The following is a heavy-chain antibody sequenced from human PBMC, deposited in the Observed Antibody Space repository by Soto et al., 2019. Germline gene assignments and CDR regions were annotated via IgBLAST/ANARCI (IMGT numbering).Heavy chain of an antibody. CDR3: ARDRTYYYDSSGYHAYYYYGMDV. CDR1: GFTFSSYE. D-gene: IGHD3-22*01. V-gene: IGHV3-48*03. J-gene: IGHJ6*02. Sequence: PVGSVRLSCAASGFTFSSYEMNWVRQAPGKGLEWVSYISSSGSTIYYADSVKGRFTISRDNAKNSLYLQMNSLRAEDTAVYYCARDRTYYYDSSGYHAYYYYGMDVWGQGTTVTVSS. CDR2: ISSSGSTI.